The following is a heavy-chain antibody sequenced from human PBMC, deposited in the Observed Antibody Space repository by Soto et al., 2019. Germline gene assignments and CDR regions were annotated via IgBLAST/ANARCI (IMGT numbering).Heavy chain of an antibody. Sequence: PGGSLRLSCAASGFTFSSYAMHWVRQAPGKGLEWVAVISYDGSNKYYADSVKGRFTISRDNSKNTLYLQMNSLRAEDTAVYYCARACVERMVRGYMDVWGQGTTVTVSS. V-gene: IGHV3-30-3*01. D-gene: IGHD3-10*01. J-gene: IGHJ6*03. CDR2: ISYDGSNK. CDR3: ARACVERMVRGYMDV. CDR1: GFTFSSYA.